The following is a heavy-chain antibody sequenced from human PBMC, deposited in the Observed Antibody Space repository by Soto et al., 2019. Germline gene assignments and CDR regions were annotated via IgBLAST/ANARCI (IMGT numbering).Heavy chain of an antibody. CDR3: SRGLFGWELSGSEWYYFDY. J-gene: IGHJ4*02. CDR2: IWYDGSNK. V-gene: IGHV3-33*01. CDR1: GFTFSSYG. Sequence: QVQLVESGGGVVQPGRSLRLSCAASGFTFSSYGMHWVRQAPGKGLEWVAVIWYDGSNKYYADSVKGRFTISRDNSTNTLYLQMNSLRAEDTAVYYCSRGLFGWELSGSEWYYFDYWGQGTLVTVSS. D-gene: IGHD1-26*01.